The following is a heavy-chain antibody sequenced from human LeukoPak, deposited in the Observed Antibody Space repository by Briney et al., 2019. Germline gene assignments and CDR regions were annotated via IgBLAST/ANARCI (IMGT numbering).Heavy chain of an antibody. Sequence: PSETLSLTCTVSGGSIRSNGYYWGWIRQPPGKGLEWIGSIYYSGSTYYNPSLKSRVTMSVDTSKNQFSLKLSSVTAADTAVYYCARASPTTNKGAYGWFDPWGQGTLVTVSS. V-gene: IGHV4-39*07. J-gene: IGHJ5*02. CDR3: ARASPTTNKGAYGWFDP. D-gene: IGHD1-14*01. CDR1: GGSIRSNGYY. CDR2: IYYSGST.